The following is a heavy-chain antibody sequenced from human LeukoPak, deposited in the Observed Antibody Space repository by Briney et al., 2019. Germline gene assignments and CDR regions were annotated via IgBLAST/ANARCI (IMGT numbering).Heavy chain of an antibody. CDR3: ARGPTRANSSDF. CDR2: IKQDGSEK. V-gene: IGHV3-7*04. D-gene: IGHD2/OR15-2a*01. Sequence: PGGSLRLSCVVSGFTFSSYWMTWVRQAPGKGLEWVASIKQDGSEKYYVDSVKGRFTISRDNAKNSLYLQMNSLRAEDTAVYYCARGPTRANSSDFWGQGTLVTVSS. CDR1: GFTFSSYW. J-gene: IGHJ4*02.